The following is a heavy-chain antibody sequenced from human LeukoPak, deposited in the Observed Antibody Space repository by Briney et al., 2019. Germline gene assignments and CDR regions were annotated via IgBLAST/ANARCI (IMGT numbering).Heavy chain of an antibody. CDR3: AKAPGIAVADYREYYFDY. Sequence: PGGSLRLSCAASGFTFDDFAMHWVRQAPGKGPEWVSGISWNGGSIGYADSVKGRFTISRDNAKNSLYLQMNSLRAEDTALYYCAKAPGIAVADYREYYFDYWGQGTLVTVSS. V-gene: IGHV3-9*01. J-gene: IGHJ4*02. CDR2: ISWNGGSI. D-gene: IGHD6-19*01. CDR1: GFTFDDFA.